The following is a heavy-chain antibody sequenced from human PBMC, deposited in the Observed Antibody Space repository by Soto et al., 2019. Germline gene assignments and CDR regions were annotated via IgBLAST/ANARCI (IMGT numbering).Heavy chain of an antibody. Sequence: PGGSLRLSCAASGFTFSSYGMHWVRQAPGKGLEWVAVISYDGSNKYYADSVKGRFTISRDNSKNTLYLQMNSLRAEDTAVYYCAKEYSVVGATLSYWGQGTQVTVSS. CDR3: AKEYSVVGATLSY. J-gene: IGHJ4*02. V-gene: IGHV3-30*18. D-gene: IGHD1-26*01. CDR1: GFTFSSYG. CDR2: ISYDGSNK.